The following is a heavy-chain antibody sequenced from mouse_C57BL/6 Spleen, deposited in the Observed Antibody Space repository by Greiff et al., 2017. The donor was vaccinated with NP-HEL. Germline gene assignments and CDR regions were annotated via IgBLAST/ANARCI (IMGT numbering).Heavy chain of an antibody. Sequence: QVQLKQSGPGLVQPSQSLSITCTVSGFSLTSYGVHWVRQSPGKGLEWLGVIWSGGSTDYNAAFISRLSISKDNSKSQVFFKMNSLQADDTAIYYCASSSSAFYAMDYWGQGTSVTVSS. CDR2: IWSGGST. V-gene: IGHV2-2*01. CDR1: GFSLTSYG. J-gene: IGHJ4*01. CDR3: ASSSSAFYAMDY.